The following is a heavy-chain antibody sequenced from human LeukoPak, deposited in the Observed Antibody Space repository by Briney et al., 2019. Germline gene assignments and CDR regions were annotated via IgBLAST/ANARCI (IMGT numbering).Heavy chain of an antibody. CDR3: ASQTRMQLWGYFDL. V-gene: IGHV3-23*01. Sequence: GGSLRLSCAASGFTFSSYAMSWVRQAPGKGLEWVSGISGSGDSAYYTDSVKGRFTISRDNSKNTLYLQMSNLTAEDTAVYHCASQTRMQLWGYFDLWGQGALVIVSS. J-gene: IGHJ4*02. CDR2: ISGSGDSA. CDR1: GFTFSSYA. D-gene: IGHD5-18*01.